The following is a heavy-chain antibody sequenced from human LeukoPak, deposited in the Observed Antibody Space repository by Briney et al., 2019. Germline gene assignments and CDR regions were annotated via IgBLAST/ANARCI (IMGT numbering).Heavy chain of an antibody. CDR1: GFAFNNAW. CDR2: IKSKSYGGAA. CDR3: AKGWTAAAGTEKSWFDP. Sequence: PGGSLRLSCAASGFAFNNAWMSWVRQAPGKGLEWIGRIKSKSYGGAADYAAPVKGRFTISRDDSINRLYLQMNSLKSEDTAVYYCAKGWTAAAGTEKSWFDPWGQGTLVTVSS. D-gene: IGHD6-13*01. J-gene: IGHJ5*02. V-gene: IGHV3-15*01.